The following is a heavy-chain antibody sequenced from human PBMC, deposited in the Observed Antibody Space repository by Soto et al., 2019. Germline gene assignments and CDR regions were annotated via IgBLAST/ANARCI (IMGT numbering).Heavy chain of an antibody. J-gene: IGHJ4*02. D-gene: IGHD2-15*01. CDR2: VFYSGAT. V-gene: IGHV4-30-4*01. Sequence: QVQLKESGPGLVKPSETLSLTCNVSGGPIKTGDYYWNWIRQPPGKGLEWIGYVFYSGATNYSPSLKSRAATSMDTSKNQFSLSLTSVTAADTAVYYCARAGFSYCHLLFWGQGIRVTVST. CDR3: ARAGFSYCHLLF. CDR1: GGPIKTGDYY.